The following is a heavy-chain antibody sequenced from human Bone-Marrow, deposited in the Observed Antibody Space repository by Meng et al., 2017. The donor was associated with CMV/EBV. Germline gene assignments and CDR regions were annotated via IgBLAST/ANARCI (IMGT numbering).Heavy chain of an antibody. V-gene: IGHV1-18*01. CDR3: ARANWNYVGGGGY. D-gene: IGHD1-7*01. CDR1: GYTFTSYD. J-gene: IGHJ4*02. CDR2: ISAWDGNT. Sequence: ASVKVSCKASGYTFTSYDINWVRQATGQGLEWMGWISAWDGNTKYAQNFQGRVTVTTDKSTSTVYMELRRLRSDDTAVYYCARANWNYVGGGGYWGQGTLVTVSS.